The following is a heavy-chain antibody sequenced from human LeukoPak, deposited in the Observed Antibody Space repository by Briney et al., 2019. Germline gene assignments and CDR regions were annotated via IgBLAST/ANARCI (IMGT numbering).Heavy chain of an antibody. D-gene: IGHD5-18*01. CDR1: SESIYSGIYY. Sequence: SETLFLTCTVSSESIYSGIYYWSWIRQPAGKRLEWIGRIYTSGSTYYNPSLKSRVTISLDTSKNQFSLTLISVTAADTDVYYCARDVDTFFDYWGRGTLVTVSS. J-gene: IGHJ4*02. V-gene: IGHV4-61*02. CDR2: IYTSGST. CDR3: ARDVDTFFDY.